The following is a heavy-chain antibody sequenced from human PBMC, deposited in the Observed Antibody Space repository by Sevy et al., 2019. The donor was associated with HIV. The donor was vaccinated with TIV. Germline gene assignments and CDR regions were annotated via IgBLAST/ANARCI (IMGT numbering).Heavy chain of an antibody. CDR3: ARDLPPSATTVAHFDY. CDR1: GFTFSSYE. V-gene: IGHV3-48*03. Sequence: GGSLRLSCTASGFTFSSYEMNWVRQAPGKGLEWVSYISNSGSNIYYSDSVKGRFPISRDNAKNSLYLQMNSLRAEDTAVYDCARDLPPSATTVAHFDYWGRGTLVTVSS. J-gene: IGHJ4*02. D-gene: IGHD4-17*01. CDR2: ISNSGSNI.